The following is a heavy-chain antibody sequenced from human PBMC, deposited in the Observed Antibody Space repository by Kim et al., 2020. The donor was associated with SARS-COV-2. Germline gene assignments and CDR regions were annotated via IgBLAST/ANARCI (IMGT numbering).Heavy chain of an antibody. V-gene: IGHV4-59*08. J-gene: IGHJ4*02. D-gene: IGHD3-22*01. Sequence: NYHPPLKSRVTISVDTSKNQFSLKLSSVTAADTAVYYCARLVVPSAPFDYWGQGTLVTVSS. CDR3: ARLVVPSAPFDY.